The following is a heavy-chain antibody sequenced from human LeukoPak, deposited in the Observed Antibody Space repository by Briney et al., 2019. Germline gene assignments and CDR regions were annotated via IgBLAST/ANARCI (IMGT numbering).Heavy chain of an antibody. Sequence: PGGSLRLSCEASGFTFSNYDMHWVLKAPGKGLKWVAGISYDGSNKYYAASVKVRFSISRDNSKNTLYLQLTSLRAEDTAVFYCARGIPGGFDQWGQGTLVTVSS. CDR1: GFTFSNYD. V-gene: IGHV3-30-3*01. CDR3: ARGIPGGFDQ. D-gene: IGHD2-2*01. CDR2: ISYDGSNK. J-gene: IGHJ4*02.